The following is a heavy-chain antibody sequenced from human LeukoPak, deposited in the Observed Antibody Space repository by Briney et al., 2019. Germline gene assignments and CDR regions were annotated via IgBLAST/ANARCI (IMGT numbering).Heavy chain of an antibody. J-gene: IGHJ5*01. CDR3: ARSTVSFGEGLDS. D-gene: IGHD3-10*01. Sequence: ASVRVSCKASGYRFTDNYIHWVRQAPGQGLEWLGCINPISGDTDYTQKFQGRVTMTRNTSINTAYMELSSLTSEDTAVYFCARSTVSFGEGLDSWGLGTLVIVSS. CDR2: INPISGDT. CDR1: GYRFTDNY. V-gene: IGHV1-8*02.